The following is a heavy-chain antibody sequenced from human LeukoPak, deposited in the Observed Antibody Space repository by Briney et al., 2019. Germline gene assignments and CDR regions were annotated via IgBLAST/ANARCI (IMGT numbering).Heavy chain of an antibody. CDR1: GFTFSSYS. Sequence: PGGSLRLSCAASGFTFSSYSMNWVRQAPGKGLEWVSSISSSSSYIYYADSVKGRFTISRDNAKNSLYLQMNSLRAEDTAVYYCARDTSSPGGGNYYDMDVWGQGTTVTVSS. J-gene: IGHJ6*02. D-gene: IGHD6-6*01. V-gene: IGHV3-21*01. CDR3: ARDTSSPGGGNYYDMDV. CDR2: ISSSSSYI.